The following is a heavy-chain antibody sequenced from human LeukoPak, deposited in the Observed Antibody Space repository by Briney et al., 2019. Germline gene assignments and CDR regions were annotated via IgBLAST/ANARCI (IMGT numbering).Heavy chain of an antibody. D-gene: IGHD5-12*01. V-gene: IGHV3-21*01. J-gene: IGHJ3*02. CDR2: ISSSSSYI. CDR1: GFTFSSYS. Sequence: PGGSLRLSCAASGFTFSSYSMNWVRQAPGKGLEWVSSISSSSSYIYYADSVKGRFTISRDNAKNSLYLQMNSLRAEDTAVYYCARDAVATITQDAFDIWGQGTMVTVSS. CDR3: ARDAVATITQDAFDI.